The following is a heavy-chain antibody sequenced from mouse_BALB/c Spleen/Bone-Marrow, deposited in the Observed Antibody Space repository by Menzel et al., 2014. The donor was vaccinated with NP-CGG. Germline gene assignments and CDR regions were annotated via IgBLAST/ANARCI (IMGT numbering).Heavy chain of an antibody. CDR2: IDPENGDT. V-gene: IGHV14-4*02. CDR3: NALLRKEAMDY. D-gene: IGHD1-1*01. CDR1: GFNIKDYY. Sequence: DVQLVESGAELVRSGASVKLSCTASGFNIKDYYIHWVKQRPEQGLEWIGWIDPENGDTEYAPKFQGKATMTADTSANTAYLHLSSLTSEDTAVYYCNALLRKEAMDYWGQGTSVTVSS. J-gene: IGHJ4*01.